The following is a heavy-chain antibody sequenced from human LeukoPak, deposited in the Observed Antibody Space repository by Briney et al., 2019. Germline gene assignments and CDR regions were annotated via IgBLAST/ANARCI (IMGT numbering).Heavy chain of an antibody. J-gene: IGHJ4*02. D-gene: IGHD5-18*01. CDR2: IYHSGST. CDR1: GGSISSSNW. CDR3: ARVPGYTYGIFDY. Sequence: SETLSLTCAVSGGSISSSNWWSWVRQPPGKGLEWIGEIYHSGSTNYNPSLKSRVTISVDTSKNQFSLKLSSITAADTAVYYCARVPGYTYGIFDYWGQGTLVTVSS. V-gene: IGHV4-4*02.